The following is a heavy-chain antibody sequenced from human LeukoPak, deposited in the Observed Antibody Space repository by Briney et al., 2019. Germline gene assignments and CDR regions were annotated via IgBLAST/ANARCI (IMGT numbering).Heavy chain of an antibody. J-gene: IGHJ6*02. D-gene: IGHD2-2*01. V-gene: IGHV1-69*04. CDR1: GGTFSSYA. Sequence: GASVKVSCKASGGTFSSYAISWVRQAPGQGLERMGRIIPILGIANYAQKFQGRVTITADKSTSTAYMELSSLRSEDTAVYYCAREMIVVVPAAIDWTPEYYYYGMDVWGQGTTVTVSS. CDR2: IIPILGIA. CDR3: AREMIVVVPAAIDWTPEYYYYGMDV.